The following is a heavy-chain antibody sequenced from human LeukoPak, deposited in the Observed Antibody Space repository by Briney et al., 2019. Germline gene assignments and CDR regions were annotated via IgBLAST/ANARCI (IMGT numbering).Heavy chain of an antibody. CDR2: INSDGSST. CDR1: GFTFSSYW. Sequence: GGSLRLFCAASGFTFSSYWMHWVRQAAGKGLVWVSRINSDGSSTSYADSVKGRFTISRDNAKNMLYLQMNSLRAEDTAVYYCASLLTGWDYWGQGTLVTVSS. V-gene: IGHV3-74*01. CDR3: ASLLTGWDY. D-gene: IGHD3-9*01. J-gene: IGHJ4*02.